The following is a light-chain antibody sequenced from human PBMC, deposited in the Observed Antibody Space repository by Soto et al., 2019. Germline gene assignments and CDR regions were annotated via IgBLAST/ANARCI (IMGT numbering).Light chain of an antibody. J-gene: IGKJ4*01. CDR3: QQYNFWPPLT. CDR1: QSVNSN. Sequence: EIVMRQSPATLSVSPGERATLSCRASQSVNSNLAWYRQKPGQAPRLLISDASTRATGVPARFSGSGSGTEFNLTISSLQSEDSGIYYCQQYNFWPPLTFGGGTKVEIK. V-gene: IGKV3-15*01. CDR2: DAS.